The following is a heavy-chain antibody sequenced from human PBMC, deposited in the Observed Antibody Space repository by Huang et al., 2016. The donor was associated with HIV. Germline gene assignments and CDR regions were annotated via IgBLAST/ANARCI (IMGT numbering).Heavy chain of an antibody. CDR1: GFTFSKAW. CDR3: TTHLDYYDSSGYYFGNY. CDR2: MKSKTDGGTT. V-gene: IGHV3-15*01. Sequence: EVQLVESGGGLVKPGGSLRLSCAASGFTFSKAWMSWVRQAPGKGLEWVGRMKSKTDGGTTDYTAPVKGRFTISRDDSRNTLYLQMNSLKTEDTAVYYCTTHLDYYDSSGYYFGNYWGQGTLVTVSS. J-gene: IGHJ4*02. D-gene: IGHD3-22*01.